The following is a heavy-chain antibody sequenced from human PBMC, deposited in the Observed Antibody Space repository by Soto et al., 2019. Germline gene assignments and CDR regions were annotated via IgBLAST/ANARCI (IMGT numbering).Heavy chain of an antibody. J-gene: IGHJ4*02. D-gene: IGHD5-18*01. CDR2: ISGSGGST. V-gene: IGHV3-23*01. CDR1: GFTFSSYA. Sequence: SGFTFSSYAMSWVRQAPGKGLEWVSAISGSGGSTYYADSVKGRFTISRDNSKNTLYLQMNSLRAEDTAVYYCAKDGLQLWLSWYFDYWGQGTLVTVSS. CDR3: AKDGLQLWLSWYFDY.